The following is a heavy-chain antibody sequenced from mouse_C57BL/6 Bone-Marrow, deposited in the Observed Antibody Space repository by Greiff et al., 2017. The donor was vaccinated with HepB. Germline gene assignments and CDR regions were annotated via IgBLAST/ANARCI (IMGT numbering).Heavy chain of an antibody. CDR3: VRAVVAPFAY. V-gene: IGHV10-1*01. D-gene: IGHD1-1*01. CDR2: IRSKSNNYAT. Sequence: EAGGGLVQPKGSLKLSCVASGFSFNTYAMNWVRQAPGKGLERVARIRSKSNNYATYYADSVKDRFTISRDDSESMLYLQMNNLKTEDTAMYDCVRAVVAPFAYWGQGTLVTVSA. CDR1: GFSFNTYA. J-gene: IGHJ3*01.